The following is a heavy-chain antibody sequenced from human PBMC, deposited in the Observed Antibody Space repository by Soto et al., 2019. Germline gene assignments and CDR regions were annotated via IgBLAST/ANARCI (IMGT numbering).Heavy chain of an antibody. CDR1: GYTFASYG. J-gene: IGHJ4*02. D-gene: IGHD2-2*02. CDR2: ISAYNGNT. Sequence: ASVKVSCKASGYTFASYGISWVRQAPGQGLEWMGWISAYNGNTNYAQKLQGRVTMTTDTSTSTAYMELRSLRSDDTAVYYCARDHCSSTSCYTAVDYWGQGTLVTVSS. V-gene: IGHV1-18*04. CDR3: ARDHCSSTSCYTAVDY.